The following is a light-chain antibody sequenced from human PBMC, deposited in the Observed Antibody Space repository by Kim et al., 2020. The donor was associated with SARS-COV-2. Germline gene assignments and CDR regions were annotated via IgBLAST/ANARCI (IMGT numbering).Light chain of an antibody. CDR1: SSDVGGYNF. Sequence: GQSITISCTGTSSDVGGYNFVSWYQQHPGKAPKLMIYDVNKWPSGVSNRFSGSKSGNTASLTISGLQAEDEADYYCSSYTSSTTYVFGTGTKVTVL. V-gene: IGLV2-14*03. J-gene: IGLJ1*01. CDR2: DVN. CDR3: SSYTSSTTYV.